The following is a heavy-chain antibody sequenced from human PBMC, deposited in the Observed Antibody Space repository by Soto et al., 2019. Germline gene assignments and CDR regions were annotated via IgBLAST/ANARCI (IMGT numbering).Heavy chain of an antibody. CDR1: GFTFSSYG. D-gene: IGHD1-26*01. V-gene: IGHV3-33*01. CDR3: AREVVGATSLGY. CDR2: IWYDGSNK. J-gene: IGHJ4*02. Sequence: QVQLVESGGGVVQPGRSLRLSCAASGFTFSSYGMHWVRQAPGKGLEWVAVIWYDGSNKYYPDSVKGRFTISRDNSKNTLYLQMNSLRAEDTAVYYCAREVVGATSLGYWGQGTLVTVSS.